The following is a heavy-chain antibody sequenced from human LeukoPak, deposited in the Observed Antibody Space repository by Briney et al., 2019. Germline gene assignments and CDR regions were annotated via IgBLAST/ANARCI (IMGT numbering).Heavy chain of an antibody. CDR1: GFSFSDYS. CDR2: ISSYSTYI. J-gene: IGHJ4*02. Sequence: GGSLRLSCAASGFSFSDYSMDWVRQAPGKGLEWVSFISSYSTYIYYADSLKGRFTISRDNAKNSLYLQMNSLRAEDTAVYYCARDSFAGYDSSGYSSYDYWGQGTLVTVSS. D-gene: IGHD3-22*01. CDR3: ARDSFAGYDSSGYSSYDY. V-gene: IGHV3-21*01.